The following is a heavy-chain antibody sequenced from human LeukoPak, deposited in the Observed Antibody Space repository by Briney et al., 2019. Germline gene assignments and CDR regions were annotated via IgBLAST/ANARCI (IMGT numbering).Heavy chain of an antibody. J-gene: IGHJ4*02. Sequence: GGSLRLSCIGSGFTFSKFCMSWVRQAPGKGLEWVSYINRSGSIIYNADSVKGRFTISRDNDKNSMYLQMNSLRTEDTAVYYCARALSSSGGYWGQGTLVTVSS. CDR1: GFTFSKFC. V-gene: IGHV3-48*04. CDR3: ARALSSSGGY. CDR2: INRSGSII. D-gene: IGHD6-19*01.